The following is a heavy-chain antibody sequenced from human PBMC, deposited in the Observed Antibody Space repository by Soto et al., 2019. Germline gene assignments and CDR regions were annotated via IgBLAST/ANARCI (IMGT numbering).Heavy chain of an antibody. V-gene: IGHV4-39*07. CDR1: GGSISSSSYF. J-gene: IGHJ4*02. CDR2: IYYSGST. D-gene: IGHD3-22*01. Sequence: PSETLSLTFSVSGGSISSSSYFWGWIRQPPGKGLEWIGSIYYSGSTYYSPSLKSRVTISVDTSKNQFSLKLSSVTAADTAVYYCAMGGDYYDSSGYPQGFDYWGQGTLVTVSS. CDR3: AMGGDYYDSSGYPQGFDY.